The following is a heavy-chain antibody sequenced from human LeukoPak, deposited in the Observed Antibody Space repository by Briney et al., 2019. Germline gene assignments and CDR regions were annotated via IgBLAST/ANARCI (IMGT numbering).Heavy chain of an antibody. J-gene: IGHJ6*02. Sequence: GGSLRLSCVASGFTLRSYWMHWVRQVPGKGLVWVSRINNAGSSTNYADSVKGRFTISRDNVKNTLYLQMSSLRAEDTAVYFCARAYGMDVWGQGTTVTVSS. CDR1: GFTLRSYW. V-gene: IGHV3-74*01. CDR2: INNAGSST. CDR3: ARAYGMDV.